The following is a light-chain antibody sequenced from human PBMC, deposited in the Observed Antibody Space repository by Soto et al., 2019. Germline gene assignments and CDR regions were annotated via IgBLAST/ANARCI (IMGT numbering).Light chain of an antibody. CDR1: QSVSSY. CDR3: QQYNNWPPIT. Sequence: EMVLIQSPGTLSLSPGERATLSCRASQSVSSYYLAWYQQKPGQAPRLLIYGASTRATGIPARFSGSGSGTEFTLTVSSLQSEDFAVYYCQQYNNWPPITFGQGTRLEI. CDR2: GAS. J-gene: IGKJ5*01. V-gene: IGKV3-15*01.